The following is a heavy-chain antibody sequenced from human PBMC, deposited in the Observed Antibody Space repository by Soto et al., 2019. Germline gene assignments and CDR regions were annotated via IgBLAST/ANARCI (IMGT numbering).Heavy chain of an antibody. V-gene: IGHV3-23*01. J-gene: IGHJ4*02. Sequence: GGSLRLSCASSCFTFINYAMSWVRQAPGKGLEWVSGIGGRGTSSYYADSVKGRFAISRDNSYNTLFLQLHSLRAEDTAVYYCAKSRYADSSGDYYDFWGQGTRVTVSS. CDR1: CFTFINYA. CDR3: AKSRYADSSGDYYDF. CDR2: IGGRGTSS. D-gene: IGHD3-22*01.